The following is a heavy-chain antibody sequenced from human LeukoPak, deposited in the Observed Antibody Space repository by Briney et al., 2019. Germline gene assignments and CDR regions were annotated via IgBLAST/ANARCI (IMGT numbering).Heavy chain of an antibody. CDR2: IYSGGST. V-gene: IGHV3-53*01. J-gene: IGHJ4*02. D-gene: IGHD6-13*01. Sequence: GGSLRLSCAASGFTVSSNYMSWVRQAPGKGLEWVSVIYSGGSTYYADSVKGRFTISRDSSKNTLYLQMNSLRAEDTAVYYCASTRGSWFFDYWGQGTLVTVSS. CDR3: ASTRGSWFFDY. CDR1: GFTVSSNY.